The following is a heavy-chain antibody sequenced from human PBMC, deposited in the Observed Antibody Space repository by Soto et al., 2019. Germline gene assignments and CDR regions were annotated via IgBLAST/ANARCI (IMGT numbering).Heavy chain of an antibody. CDR1: GFTFSSCG. CDR2: IWYDGSNK. D-gene: IGHD1-7*01. V-gene: IGHV3-33*01. CDR3: ARGDNWNYAHFDY. Sequence: GGSLRLSCAASGFTFSSCGMHWVRQAPGKGLEWVAVIWYDGSNKYYADSVKGRFTISRDNSKNTLYLQMNSLRAEDTAVYYCARGDNWNYAHFDYWGQGTLVTVSS. J-gene: IGHJ4*02.